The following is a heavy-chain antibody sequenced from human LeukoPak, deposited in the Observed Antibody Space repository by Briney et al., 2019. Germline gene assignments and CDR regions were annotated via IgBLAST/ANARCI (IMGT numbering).Heavy chain of an antibody. CDR2: IYYSGFT. Sequence: SERESLTCTVSGGSINSSSHYWAWIRQPPGEGLEWIGSIYYSGFTYYNPSLKSRVTISVDTPKNQFSLKLSSVTAADTAVYYCVRMSGMNTVMNFDFWGQGVPVSVSS. V-gene: IGHV4-39*01. CDR1: GGSINSSSHY. D-gene: IGHD4-17*01. J-gene: IGHJ4*02. CDR3: VRMSGMNTVMNFDF.